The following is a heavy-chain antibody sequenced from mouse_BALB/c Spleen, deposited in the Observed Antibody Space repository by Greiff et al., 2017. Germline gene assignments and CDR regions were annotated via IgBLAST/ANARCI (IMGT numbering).Heavy chain of an antibody. CDR3: ARYGNDGYYVGYYAMDY. D-gene: IGHD2-3*01. V-gene: IGHV3-8*02. J-gene: IGHJ4*01. Sequence: DVKLVESGPSLVKPSQTLSLTCSVTGDSITSGYWNWIRKFPGNKLEYMGYISYSGSTYYNPSLKSRISITRDTSKNQYYLQLNSVTTEDTATYYCARYGNDGYYVGYYAMDYWGQGTSVTVSS. CDR1: GDSITSGY. CDR2: ISYSGST.